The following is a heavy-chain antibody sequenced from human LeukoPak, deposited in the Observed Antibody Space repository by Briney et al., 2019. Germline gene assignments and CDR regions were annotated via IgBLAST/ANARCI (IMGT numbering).Heavy chain of an antibody. CDR3: ARHALPIYTYSCDY. D-gene: IGHD5-18*01. V-gene: IGHV5-51*01. CDR1: GYRFTSYW. J-gene: IGHJ4*02. Sequence: GESLKISCQGSGYRFTSYWIGWVRQMPGKGLEWMGTIYPGDSDTRYSPSFEGQVTLSADTSTNTAYLQWSSLRASDTAMYYCARHALPIYTYSCDYWGRGTLVTVSS. CDR2: IYPGDSDT.